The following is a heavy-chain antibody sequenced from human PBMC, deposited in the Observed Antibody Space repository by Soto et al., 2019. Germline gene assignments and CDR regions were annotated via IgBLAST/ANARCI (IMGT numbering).Heavy chain of an antibody. D-gene: IGHD6-19*01. V-gene: IGHV3-64D*06. CDR3: VKGYTSGWYEIY. CDR1: GFIFSTYT. J-gene: IGHJ4*02. CDR2: INTGAAT. Sequence: GGSLRLSCSASGFIFSTYTMLWVRQAPGKGLEYVSAINTGAATSYVDSVRGRFTISRDNSKNTLYLQMSSLRPEDTALYYCVKGYTSGWYEIYWGQGTLGTVSS.